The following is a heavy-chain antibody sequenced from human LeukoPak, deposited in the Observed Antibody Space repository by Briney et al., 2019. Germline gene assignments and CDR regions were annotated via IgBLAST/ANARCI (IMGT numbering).Heavy chain of an antibody. Sequence: PGGSLRLSCAASGFTFSTHAMHWVRQAPGKGLEWVAVISYDGSNKYYADSVKSRFTISRDNSKNTLYLQMNSLTAEDTAIYYCAREKEAYCSGTSCSISWGQGTLVTVSS. CDR1: GFTFSTHA. D-gene: IGHD2-2*01. J-gene: IGHJ5*02. CDR2: ISYDGSNK. CDR3: AREKEAYCSGTSCSIS. V-gene: IGHV3-30-3*01.